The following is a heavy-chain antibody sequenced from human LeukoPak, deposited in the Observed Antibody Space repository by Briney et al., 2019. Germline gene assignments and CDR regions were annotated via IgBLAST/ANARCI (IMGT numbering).Heavy chain of an antibody. V-gene: IGHV3-66*01. CDR3: ARGLMYSSSVLDY. D-gene: IGHD6-6*01. J-gene: IGHJ4*02. Sequence: GGSLRLSCAASGVSVSSNFMIWVRQAPGKGLEWVSLIYSGGETSYADSVKGRFSISRDNSKNTLYLQMNSLRAEDTAVYYCARGLMYSSSVLDYWGQGTLVTVSS. CDR2: IYSGGET. CDR1: GVSVSSNF.